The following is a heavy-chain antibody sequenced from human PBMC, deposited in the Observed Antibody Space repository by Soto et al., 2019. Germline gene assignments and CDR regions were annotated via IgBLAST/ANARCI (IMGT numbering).Heavy chain of an antibody. Sequence: PGGSLRLSCAASGFSFSSYVMHWVRQAPGKGLEWVAVISYDGSNKYYADSVKGRFTISRDTSKNTLYLQMNSLRAEDTAVFYCVKDRRTEAYGMEVWGQGTTVTVSS. D-gene: IGHD2-2*01. CDR1: GFSFSSYV. V-gene: IGHV3-30*18. CDR3: VKDRRTEAYGMEV. J-gene: IGHJ6*02. CDR2: ISYDGSNK.